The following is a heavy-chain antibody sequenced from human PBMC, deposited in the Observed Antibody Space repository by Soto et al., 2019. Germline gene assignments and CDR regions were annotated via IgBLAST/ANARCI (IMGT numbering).Heavy chain of an antibody. D-gene: IGHD2-21*01. CDR3: AALVRAIGPGFDP. Sequence: QVQLVQSGAEVKKPGASVKVYCKASGYTFTRYGISWVRQAPGQGLEWMGRISAYNGNTNYAQKLQGRVTRTTDTSTSTAYIVLRSLRAVDATVYSSAALVRAIGPGFDPCGQGTLVTVSS. CDR1: GYTFTRYG. V-gene: IGHV1-18*01. CDR2: ISAYNGNT. J-gene: IGHJ5*02.